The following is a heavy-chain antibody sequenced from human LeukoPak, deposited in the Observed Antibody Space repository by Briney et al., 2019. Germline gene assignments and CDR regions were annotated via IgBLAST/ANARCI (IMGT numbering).Heavy chain of an antibody. J-gene: IGHJ6*03. V-gene: IGHV5-51*01. Sequence: GESLKISCKGSGYSFTNYWIDWVRQMPGKGLEWMGIIYPGDSETRYGPSFQGQVTISVDKSISTAYLQWSSLKASDTAMYYCARRAANGYTSFYYMDVWGKGTTDTVSS. CDR3: ARRAANGYTSFYYMDV. CDR2: IYPGDSET. D-gene: IGHD3-16*01. CDR1: GYSFTNYW.